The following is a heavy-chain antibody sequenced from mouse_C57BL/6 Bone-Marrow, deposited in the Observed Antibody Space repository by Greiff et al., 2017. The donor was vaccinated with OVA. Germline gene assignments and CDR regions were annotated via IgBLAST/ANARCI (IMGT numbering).Heavy chain of an antibody. J-gene: IGHJ3*01. CDR3: ARGGYDYRGD. Sequence: EVKLVESGGGLVKPGGSLKLSCAASGFTFSSYAMSWVRQTPEKRLEWVATISDGGSYTYYPDNVKGRFTISRDNAKNNLYLQMSHLKSEDTAMYYCARGGYDYRGDWGQGTLVTVSA. CDR2: ISDGGSYT. CDR1: GFTFSSYA. V-gene: IGHV5-4*03. D-gene: IGHD2-4*01.